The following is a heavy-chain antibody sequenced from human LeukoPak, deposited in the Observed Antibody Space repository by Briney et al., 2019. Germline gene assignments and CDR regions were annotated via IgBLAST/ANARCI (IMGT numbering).Heavy chain of an antibody. CDR2: ITSSSSYV. D-gene: IGHD2-21*02. V-gene: IGHV3-21*01. CDR1: GFTFSTYN. Sequence: GGSLRLSCAASGFTFSTYNMNWVRQAPGKGLEWVSSITSSSSYVYYADSVKGRFTISRDNAKNSLYLQMNSLRAEDTAVYYCARDVYCGGDCPNALDYWGQGTLVTVSS. J-gene: IGHJ4*02. CDR3: ARDVYCGGDCPNALDY.